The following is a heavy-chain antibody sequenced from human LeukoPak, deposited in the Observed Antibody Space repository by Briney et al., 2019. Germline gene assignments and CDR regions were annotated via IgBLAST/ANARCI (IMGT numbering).Heavy chain of an antibody. J-gene: IGHJ5*02. V-gene: IGHV4-61*02. CDR2: INTSGST. CDR1: GGSISSNPYY. Sequence: SETLSLTCTVSGGSISSNPYYWSWIRQPAGKGLEWIGRINTSGSTNCNPSLKSRVTISVDTSKNQFSLKLSSVTAADTAVYYCAIDRGYYDSTGYVNWLDPWGQGTLVTVSS. CDR3: AIDRGYYDSTGYVNWLDP. D-gene: IGHD3-22*01.